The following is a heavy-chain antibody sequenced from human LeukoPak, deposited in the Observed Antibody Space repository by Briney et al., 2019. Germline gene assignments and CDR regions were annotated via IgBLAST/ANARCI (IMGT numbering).Heavy chain of an antibody. CDR3: ARSAVWVEPPSDRDYYYDSSGYDY. V-gene: IGHV4-39*01. J-gene: IGHJ4*02. CDR2: IYYSGST. Sequence: SETLSLTCTVSGGSISSSSYYWGWIRQPPGKGLEWIGSIYYSGSTYYNPSLKSRVTISVDTSKNQFSLKLSSVTAADTAVYYCARSAVWVEPPSDRDYYYDSSGYDYWGQGTLVTVSS. D-gene: IGHD3-22*01. CDR1: GGSISSSSYY.